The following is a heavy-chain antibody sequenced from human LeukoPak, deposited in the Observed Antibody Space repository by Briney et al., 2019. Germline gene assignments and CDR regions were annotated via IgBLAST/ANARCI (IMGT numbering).Heavy chain of an antibody. CDR1: GDSISSGDYY. Sequence: PSETLSLTCTVSGDSISSGDYYWSWIRQPAGKGLEWIGRIYTSGSTNYNPSLKSRVTMSVDTSKNQFSLKLSSVTAADTAVYYCASGYDYFDYWGQGTLVTVSS. J-gene: IGHJ4*02. CDR3: ASGYDYFDY. V-gene: IGHV4-61*02. CDR2: IYTSGST. D-gene: IGHD5-12*01.